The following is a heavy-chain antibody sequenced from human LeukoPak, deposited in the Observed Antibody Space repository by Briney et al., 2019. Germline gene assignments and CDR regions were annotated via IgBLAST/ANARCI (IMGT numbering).Heavy chain of an antibody. Sequence: GGSLRLSCAASGFTFNTYAMTWVRQAPGKGLEWVSGISWNSGSIGYADSVKGRFTISRDNAKNSLYLQMNSLRAEDTALYYCAKDTYGSGSYDAFDIWGQGTMVTVSS. CDR1: GFTFNTYA. CDR3: AKDTYGSGSYDAFDI. V-gene: IGHV3-9*01. J-gene: IGHJ3*02. D-gene: IGHD3-10*01. CDR2: ISWNSGSI.